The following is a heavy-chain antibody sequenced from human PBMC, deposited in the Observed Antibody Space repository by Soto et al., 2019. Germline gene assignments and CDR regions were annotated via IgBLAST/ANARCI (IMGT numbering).Heavy chain of an antibody. CDR3: ARDPRRTRGWHFDL. Sequence: SETLSLTCTVSGGSTSTSDYYWSWIRQHPVRGLEWIGYVYVSGDTLYNPSLESRVVISVETSENRFSLKLTSVTAADTAVYYCARDPRRTRGWHFDLWGRGTLVTVSS. V-gene: IGHV4-31*03. D-gene: IGHD3-10*01. J-gene: IGHJ2*01. CDR2: VYVSGDT. CDR1: GGSTSTSDYY.